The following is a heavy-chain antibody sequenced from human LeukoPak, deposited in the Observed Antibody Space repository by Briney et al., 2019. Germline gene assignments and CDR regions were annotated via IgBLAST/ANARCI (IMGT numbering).Heavy chain of an antibody. V-gene: IGHV4-59*01. Sequence: EASETLSLTCTVSGGSISSYYWSWIRQPPGKGLEWIGYIYYSGSTNYNPSLKSRVTISVDTSKNQFSLKLSSVTAADTAVYYCARESVAGCFDYWGQGTLVTVSS. J-gene: IGHJ4*02. CDR2: IYYSGST. D-gene: IGHD6-19*01. CDR3: ARESVAGCFDY. CDR1: GGSISSYY.